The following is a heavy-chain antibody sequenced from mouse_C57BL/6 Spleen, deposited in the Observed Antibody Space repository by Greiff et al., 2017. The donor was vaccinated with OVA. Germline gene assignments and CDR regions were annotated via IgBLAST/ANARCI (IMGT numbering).Heavy chain of an antibody. V-gene: IGHV1-18*01. J-gene: IGHJ3*01. CDR2: INPNNGGT. Sequence: EVQLQQSGPELVKPGASVKIPCKASGYTFTDYNMDWVKQSHGKSLEWIGYINPNNGGTIYNQKFKGKATLTVDKSASTAYMELRSLTSEDTAVYYCARGAIYYYGSTLAYWGQGTLVTVSA. CDR1: GYTFTDYN. D-gene: IGHD1-1*01. CDR3: ARGAIYYYGSTLAY.